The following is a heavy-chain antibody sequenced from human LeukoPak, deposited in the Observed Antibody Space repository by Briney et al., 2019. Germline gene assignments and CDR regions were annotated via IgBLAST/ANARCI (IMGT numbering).Heavy chain of an antibody. CDR3: VRSLDSSSWWDY. Sequence: TSETLSLTCAVSGGSISSGGYSWSWIRQPPGKGRVWIGYIYHSGSTYYNPSLKSRVTISVDRSKNQFSLKLSSVTAADTAVYYCVRSLDSSSWWDYWGQGTLVTVSS. CDR2: IYHSGST. CDR1: GGSISSGGYS. D-gene: IGHD6-13*01. V-gene: IGHV4-30-2*01. J-gene: IGHJ4*02.